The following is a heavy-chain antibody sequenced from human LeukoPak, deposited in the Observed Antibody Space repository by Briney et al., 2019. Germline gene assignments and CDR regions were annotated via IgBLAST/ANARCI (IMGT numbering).Heavy chain of an antibody. Sequence: ASVKVPCKASGYTFTSYGISWVRQAPGQGLEWMGWISAYNGNTNYAQKLQGRVTMTTDTSTSTAYMELRSLRSGDTAVYYCARDLGIAAAGTFDYWGQGTLVTVSS. J-gene: IGHJ4*02. V-gene: IGHV1-18*01. CDR1: GYTFTSYG. CDR3: ARDLGIAAAGTFDY. D-gene: IGHD6-13*01. CDR2: ISAYNGNT.